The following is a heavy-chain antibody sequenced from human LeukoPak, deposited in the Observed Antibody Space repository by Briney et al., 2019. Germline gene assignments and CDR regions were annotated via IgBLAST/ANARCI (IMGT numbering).Heavy chain of an antibody. CDR2: IYYSGST. V-gene: IGHV4-59*01. CDR1: GGSISSYY. Sequence: PSETLSLTCTVSGGSISSYYWNWIRQPPGKGLEWIGHIYYSGSTNYNPSLKSRVTISVDTSKNQFSLKLSSVTAADTAVYYCARQSYYGSGTQFDYWGQGTLVTVSS. CDR3: ARQSYYGSGTQFDY. J-gene: IGHJ4*02. D-gene: IGHD3-10*01.